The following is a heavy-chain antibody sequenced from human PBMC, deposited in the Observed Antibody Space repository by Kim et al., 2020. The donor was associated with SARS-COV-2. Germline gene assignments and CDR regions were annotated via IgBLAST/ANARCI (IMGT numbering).Heavy chain of an antibody. V-gene: IGHV3-53*01. J-gene: IGHJ4*02. CDR1: GFTVSSNY. CDR3: ASGGVAATDPDY. D-gene: IGHD2-15*01. Sequence: GGSLRLSCAASGFTVSSNYMSWVRQAPGQGLEWVSVIYSGGSTYYADSVKGRFTISRDNSKNTLYLQMNSLRAEDTAVYYCASGGVAATDPDYWGQGTLVTVSS. CDR2: IYSGGST.